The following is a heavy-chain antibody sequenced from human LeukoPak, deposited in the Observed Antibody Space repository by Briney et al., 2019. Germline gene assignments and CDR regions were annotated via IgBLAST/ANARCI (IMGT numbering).Heavy chain of an antibody. Sequence: ASVKVSCKASGYTFIDYLISWVRQAPGQGLEWMGWFNPENGNTNYAQKVQGRVTMTADTSTSTSYMELRSLRSDDTAVYYCAREHSSSWDQFDYWGQGTLVTVSS. CDR3: AREHSSSWDQFDY. D-gene: IGHD6-13*01. CDR2: FNPENGNT. CDR1: GYTFIDYL. J-gene: IGHJ4*02. V-gene: IGHV1-18*01.